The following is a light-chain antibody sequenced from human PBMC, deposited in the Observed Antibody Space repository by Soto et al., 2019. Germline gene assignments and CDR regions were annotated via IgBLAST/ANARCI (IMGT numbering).Light chain of an antibody. J-gene: IGLJ2*01. V-gene: IGLV2-23*03. CDR2: EGS. Sequence: SALTQPASVSGSPGQSITISCTGTSSDVGSYNLVSWYQRHPGKAPKLMIYEGSKRPSGVSNRFSGSKSGNTASLTISGLQAEDEADYYCCSYAGSSTFVFGGGTKLTVL. CDR3: CSYAGSSTFV. CDR1: SSDVGSYNL.